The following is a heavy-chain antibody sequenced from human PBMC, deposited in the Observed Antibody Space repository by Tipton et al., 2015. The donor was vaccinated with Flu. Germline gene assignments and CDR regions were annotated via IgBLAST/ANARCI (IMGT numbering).Heavy chain of an antibody. CDR2: IYSGDSGYT. J-gene: IGHJ4*02. Sequence: TLSLTCTVSGASISTSVYYWGWIRQPPGKGLEWIGNIYSGDSGYTYSNPSLESRVAISLDTSKNQFYLTLTSSTAADTAVYYCARVGWLDLYGGNPDFDSWGQGTLVTVSS. V-gene: IGHV4-39*01. D-gene: IGHD4-23*01. CDR3: ARVGWLDLYGGNPDFDS. CDR1: GASISTSVYY.